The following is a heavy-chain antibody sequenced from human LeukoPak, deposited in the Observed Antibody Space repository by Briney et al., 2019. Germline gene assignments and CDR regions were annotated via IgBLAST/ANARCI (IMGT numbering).Heavy chain of an antibody. CDR3: ATDAFSYPNT. CDR1: GFSVSNFW. CDR2: INEDETGK. Sequence: GGSLRLSCTGSGFSVSNFWMAWVRQAPGKGLEWVANINEDETGKYYVDSVKGRFTISRDNAKISLFLQMNSVRVEDTAVYYCATDAFSYPNTWGQGTQVTVSS. V-gene: IGHV3-7*01. D-gene: IGHD3-16*01. J-gene: IGHJ5*02.